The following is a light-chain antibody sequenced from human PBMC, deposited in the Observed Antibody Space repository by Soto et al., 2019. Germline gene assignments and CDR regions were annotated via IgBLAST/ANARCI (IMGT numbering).Light chain of an antibody. J-gene: IGKJ1*01. CDR3: QQYNDWTLT. V-gene: IGKV3-15*01. CDR1: QSVSSN. CDR2: GSF. Sequence: EIVFTQSPGTLSLSPGERSTLSCMASQSVSSNLAWYQQKPGQAPSLLIYGSFTRATGIPDRFSGTGYGKEFNLNISRLQSEDFALYYCQQYNDWTLTVGQGTKVDIK.